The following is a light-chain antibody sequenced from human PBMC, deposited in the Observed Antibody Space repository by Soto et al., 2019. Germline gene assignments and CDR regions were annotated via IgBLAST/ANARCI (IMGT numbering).Light chain of an antibody. CDR1: SSDVGSYNR. V-gene: IGLV2-18*02. J-gene: IGLJ2*01. CDR3: SSYTSSSTLV. Sequence: QSDLTQPPSVSGSPGQSVTISCTGTSSDVGSYNRVSWYQQPPGTAPKLMIYEVSNRPSGVPDRFSGSKSGNTASLTISGLQAEDEADYYCSSYTSSSTLVFGGGTKLTVL. CDR2: EVS.